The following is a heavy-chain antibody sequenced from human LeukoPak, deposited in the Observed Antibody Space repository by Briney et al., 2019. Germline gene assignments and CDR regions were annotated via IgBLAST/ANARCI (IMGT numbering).Heavy chain of an antibody. CDR3: ATTVAGYPDDYFDY. J-gene: IGHJ4*02. V-gene: IGHV3-49*03. CDR1: GFTFGDYL. CDR2: ISGGTT. D-gene: IGHD6-19*01. Sequence: GGSLRLSCTASGFTFGDYLMSWFRQAPGKGLEWIGFISGGTTEYAASVKGRFTISRDDSTSIAYLQMNSLRTEDTAVYYCATTVAGYPDDYFDYWGQGTLVTVSS.